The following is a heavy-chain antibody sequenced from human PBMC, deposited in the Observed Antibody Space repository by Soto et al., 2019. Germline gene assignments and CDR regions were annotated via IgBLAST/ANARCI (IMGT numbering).Heavy chain of an antibody. CDR3: ATHPDYYGSGSSPYYYYGMDV. CDR2: IIPIFGTA. Sequence: ASVKVSCKASGGTFSSYAISWVRQAPGQGLEWMGGIIPIFGTANYAQKFQGRVTITADESTSTAYMELSSLRSEDTAVYYCATHPDYYGSGSSPYYYYGMDVWGQGTTVTVSS. D-gene: IGHD3-10*01. CDR1: GGTFSSYA. J-gene: IGHJ6*02. V-gene: IGHV1-69*13.